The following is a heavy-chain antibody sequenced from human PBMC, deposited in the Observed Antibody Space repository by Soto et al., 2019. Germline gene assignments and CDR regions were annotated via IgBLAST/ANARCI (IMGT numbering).Heavy chain of an antibody. J-gene: IGHJ6*02. CDR3: ARHAQLTYYYDSSGYYKPIYYYYGVDV. CDR2: IYPGDSDT. CDR1: GYSFTSYW. Sequence: PGESLKISCKGSGYSFTSYWIGWVRQMPGKGLEWMGIIYPGDSDTRYSPSFQGQVTISADKSISTAYLQWSSLKASDTAMYYCARHAQLTYYYDSSGYYKPIYYYYGVDVWGQGTTVTVSS. D-gene: IGHD3-22*01. V-gene: IGHV5-51*01.